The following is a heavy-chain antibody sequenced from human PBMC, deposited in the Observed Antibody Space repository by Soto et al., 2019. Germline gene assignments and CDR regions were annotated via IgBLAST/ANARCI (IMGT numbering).Heavy chain of an antibody. V-gene: IGHV4-59*01. CDR3: ARGEDAFFYYGLDV. CDR2: IYDAGISGYTPST. CDR1: GGSITSSY. Sequence: LETLSLTCTVSGGSITSSYWSWIRRPPGKGLEWIAYIYDAGISGYTPSTSYNPSLKSRVTMSVDTSKNQFSLRLTSVTAADTAVYYCARGEDAFFYYGLDVWGQGITVTVSS. J-gene: IGHJ6*02.